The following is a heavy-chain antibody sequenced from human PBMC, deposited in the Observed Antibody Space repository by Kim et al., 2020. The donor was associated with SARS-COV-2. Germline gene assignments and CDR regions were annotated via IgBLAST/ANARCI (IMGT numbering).Heavy chain of an antibody. CDR3: AKERLWGNDYFDY. J-gene: IGHJ4*02. CDR2: ISYDGSNK. V-gene: IGHV3-30*18. CDR1: GFTFSSYG. Sequence: GGSLRLSCAASGFTFSSYGMHWVRQAPGKGLEWVAVISYDGSNKYYADSVKGRFTISRDNSKNTLYLQMNSLRAEDTAVYYCAKERLWGNDYFDYWGQGTLVTVPS. D-gene: IGHD3-16*01.